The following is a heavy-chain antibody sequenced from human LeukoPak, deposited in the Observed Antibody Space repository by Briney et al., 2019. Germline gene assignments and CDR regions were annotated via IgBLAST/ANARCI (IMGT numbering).Heavy chain of an antibody. CDR3: ARDSIVGAPFAY. Sequence: PGGSLRLSCAASGFTFSSYSMNWVRQAPGKGLGWVSYISSSTSTIYYADSVKGRFTISRDNAKSSLYLQMNSLRDEDTAVYYCARDSIVGAPFAYWGQGTLVTVSS. J-gene: IGHJ4*02. CDR2: ISSSTSTI. V-gene: IGHV3-48*02. D-gene: IGHD1-26*01. CDR1: GFTFSSYS.